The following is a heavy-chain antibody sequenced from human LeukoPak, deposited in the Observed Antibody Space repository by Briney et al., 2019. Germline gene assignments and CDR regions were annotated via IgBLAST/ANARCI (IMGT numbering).Heavy chain of an antibody. Sequence: PGRSLRLSCAASGFAFSSYAMHWVRQAPGKGLEWVAVISYDGTKKYYADSVKGRFTISRDNSKNTLYLQMNSLRAEDTAVYYCARDRTRDGYNQGRVFDYWGQGTLVTVS. D-gene: IGHD5-24*01. CDR1: GFAFSSYA. V-gene: IGHV3-30*04. CDR3: ARDRTRDGYNQGRVFDY. J-gene: IGHJ4*02. CDR2: ISYDGTKK.